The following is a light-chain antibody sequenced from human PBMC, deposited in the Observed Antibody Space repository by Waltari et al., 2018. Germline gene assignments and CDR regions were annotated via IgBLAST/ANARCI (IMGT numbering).Light chain of an antibody. Sequence: MHMTQSSSSLSPSVGDSVIISCRPSQHISSWLAWDQQKPGKAPKLLIYAASNLRSGVPSRFSGGGSGTQFTLTISSLQPEDSATYYCQQANSFRGLTFGGGTKVEIK. CDR3: QQANSFRGLT. J-gene: IGKJ4*01. V-gene: IGKV1-12*01. CDR1: QHISSW. CDR2: AAS.